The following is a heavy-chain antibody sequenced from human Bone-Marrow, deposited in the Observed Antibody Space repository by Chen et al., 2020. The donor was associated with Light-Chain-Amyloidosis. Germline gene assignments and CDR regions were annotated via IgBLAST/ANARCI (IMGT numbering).Heavy chain of an antibody. D-gene: IGHD5-12*01. CDR3: ARRRDGYNFNY. CDR2: IYPDDSDA. CDR1: GYTFPNYW. J-gene: IGHJ4*02. Sequence: GYTFPNYWIGWVRQMPGKGLEWMGVIYPDDSDARYSPSFEGQVTISADKSITTAYLQWRSLKASDTAMYYCARRRDGYNFNYWGQGTLVTVSS. V-gene: IGHV5-51*01.